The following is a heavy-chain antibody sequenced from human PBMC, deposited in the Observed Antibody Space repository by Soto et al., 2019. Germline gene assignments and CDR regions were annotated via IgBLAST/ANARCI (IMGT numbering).Heavy chain of an antibody. Sequence: EVQLVESGGGLVRPGGSLRLSCAASGFTFGSYSMNWVRQAPGKGLEWVANISSSRGYVYYADSLKGRFTVSRDNAKNAMYMEMDSLRAEHKAVYYCARKTGYYDSRAYDNGLGDAFDIWGQGTMVTVSS. CDR3: ARKTGYYDSRAYDNGLGDAFDI. J-gene: IGHJ3*02. CDR1: GFTFGSYS. CDR2: ISSSRGYV. V-gene: IGHV3-21*01. D-gene: IGHD3-22*01.